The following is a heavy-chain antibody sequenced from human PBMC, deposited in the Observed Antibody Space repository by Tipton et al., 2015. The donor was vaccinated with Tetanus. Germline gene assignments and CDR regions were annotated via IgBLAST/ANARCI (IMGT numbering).Heavy chain of an antibody. V-gene: IGHV3-21*01. D-gene: IGHD6-25*01. Sequence: SLRLSCEVSGFSFNNYKMNWVRQGPGRGLEWVSSISSTSRYINYADSVKGRFTIFRDNAKNSLFLEMSSLRADDTAVYYCVSGSALDYWGQGTLITVSS. J-gene: IGHJ4*02. CDR3: VSGSALDY. CDR2: ISSTSRYI. CDR1: GFSFNNYK.